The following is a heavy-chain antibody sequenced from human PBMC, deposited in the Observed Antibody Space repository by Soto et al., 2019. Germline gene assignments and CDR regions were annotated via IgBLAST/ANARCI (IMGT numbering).Heavy chain of an antibody. CDR2: IRRKASSYTT. J-gene: IGHJ6*02. V-gene: IGHV3-72*01. Sequence: EVQLVESGGGLVQPGGSLRLSCAASGLIFSDYHMDWVRHAPGEGLEWVGRIRRKASSYTTEYAVSVKGRFTISRDDSKNSLYLQTNSLKSEDTAVYYCAMLGGWSGGSSGMDVWGQGTTVTVSS. CDR1: GLIFSDYH. D-gene: IGHD6-19*01. CDR3: AMLGGWSGGSSGMDV.